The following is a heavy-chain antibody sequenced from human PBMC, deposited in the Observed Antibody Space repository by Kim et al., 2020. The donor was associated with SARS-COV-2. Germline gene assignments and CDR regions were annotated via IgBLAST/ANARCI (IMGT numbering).Heavy chain of an antibody. V-gene: IGHV3-30*18. CDR3: AKDRDDGNGYHDKGLGLDV. J-gene: IGHJ6*02. D-gene: IGHD3-22*01. Sequence: GGSLRLSCAASGFTFRSYGMHWVRQAPGRGLEWVASISSGGTNKYYVDSVKGRFTISRDNSKNTLYLQMNSLRAEDTAVYYCAKDRDDGNGYHDKGLGLDVWGQGTTVTVSS. CDR2: ISSGGTNK. CDR1: GFTFRSYG.